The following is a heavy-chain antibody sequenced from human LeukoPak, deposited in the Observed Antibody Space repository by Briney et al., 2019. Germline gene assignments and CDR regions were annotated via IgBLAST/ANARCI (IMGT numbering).Heavy chain of an antibody. CDR2: IYSAGST. CDR1: GFTVSSNH. V-gene: IGHV3-66*01. CDR3: ARGRDGYNSDAFDI. Sequence: GGSLRPSCAASGFTVSSNHMSWVRQAPGKGLEWVSLIYSAGSTYYADSVKARFTISRDNSKNTLYLQMNSLRVEDTAVYYCARGRDGYNSDAFDIWGQGTMVTVSS. D-gene: IGHD5-24*01. J-gene: IGHJ3*02.